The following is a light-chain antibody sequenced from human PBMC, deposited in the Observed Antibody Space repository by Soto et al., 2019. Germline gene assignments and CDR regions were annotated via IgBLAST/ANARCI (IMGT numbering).Light chain of an antibody. Sequence: QAVVTQPPSVSGAPGQRVTISYTGSSSNIGAGYDVHWYQQLPGTAPKLLIYSNSNRPSGVPDRFSGSKSGTSASLAITGLQAEDEADYYCQSYDSSLSGYVFGTGTKLTVL. J-gene: IGLJ1*01. CDR3: QSYDSSLSGYV. CDR1: SSNIGAGYD. CDR2: SNS. V-gene: IGLV1-40*01.